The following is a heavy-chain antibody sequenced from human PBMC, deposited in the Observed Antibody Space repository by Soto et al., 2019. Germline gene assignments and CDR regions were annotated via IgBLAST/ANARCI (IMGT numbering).Heavy chain of an antibody. D-gene: IGHD2-15*01. Sequence: QVQLVQSGAEVKKPGASVKVSCKASGYTFTSYDINWVRQATGQGLEWMGWMNPNSGNTGYAQKFQGRVTMTMSNCISTAYMELRSLRSEDTAVYYCARVFGVVVAATPAFDIWGQGTMVTVS. CDR2: MNPNSGNT. CDR3: ARVFGVVVAATPAFDI. CDR1: GYTFTSYD. J-gene: IGHJ3*02. V-gene: IGHV1-8*01.